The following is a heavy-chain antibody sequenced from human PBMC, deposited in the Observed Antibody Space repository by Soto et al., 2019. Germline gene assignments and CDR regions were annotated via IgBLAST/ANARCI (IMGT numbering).Heavy chain of an antibody. J-gene: IGHJ5*02. V-gene: IGHV4-59*01. CDR1: GGSISSYY. CDR3: ARESYGDSRWFDP. CDR2: GYYSGST. D-gene: IGHD4-17*01. Sequence: QVQLQESGPGLVKPSETLSLTCTVSGGSISSYYWSWIRQPPGKGLEWIGYGYYSGSTNYNPSLKSRVTISVDTSKNQFSLKLSSVTAADTAVYYCARESYGDSRWFDPWGQGTLVTVSS.